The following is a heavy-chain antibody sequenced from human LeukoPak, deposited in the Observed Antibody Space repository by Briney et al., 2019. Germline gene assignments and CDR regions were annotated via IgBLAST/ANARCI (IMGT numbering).Heavy chain of an antibody. CDR2: IIPIFGTA. D-gene: IGHD5-18*01. CDR3: ASSSLRGYSYGPKVY. Sequence: SVKVSCKASGGTFSSYAISRVRQAPGQGLEWMGGIIPIFGTANYAQKFQGRVTITTDESTSTAYMELSSLRSEDTAVYYCASSSLRGYSYGPKVYWGQGTLVTVSS. J-gene: IGHJ4*02. V-gene: IGHV1-69*05. CDR1: GGTFSSYA.